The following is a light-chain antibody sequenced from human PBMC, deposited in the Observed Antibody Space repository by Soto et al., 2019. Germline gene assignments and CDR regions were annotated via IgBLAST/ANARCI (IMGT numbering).Light chain of an antibody. CDR3: QQSYSTPIS. J-gene: IGKJ5*01. CDR1: QSISSW. Sequence: DIQMTQSPSTLSASVGDRFTITCLASQSISSWLAWYQQKPGKAPKLLIYDASSLKSGVPSRFSGSGSGTDFTLTISSLQPEDFATYYCQQSYSTPISFGQGTRLEIK. CDR2: DAS. V-gene: IGKV1-39*01.